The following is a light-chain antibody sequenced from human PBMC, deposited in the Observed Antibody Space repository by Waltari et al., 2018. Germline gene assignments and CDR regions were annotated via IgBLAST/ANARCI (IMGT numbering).Light chain of an antibody. Sequence: QSVLTQPPSPSATPGQRVTISCSGILSTIEINTVNWYRQLTGTDPKLLIYGDNQRPSGVPDRFSGSKSGTSASLAISGLQSADEADYYCAGWDDSLNGPVFGGGTKLTVL. V-gene: IGLV1-44*01. CDR1: LSTIEINT. J-gene: IGLJ3*02. CDR2: GDN. CDR3: AGWDDSLNGPV.